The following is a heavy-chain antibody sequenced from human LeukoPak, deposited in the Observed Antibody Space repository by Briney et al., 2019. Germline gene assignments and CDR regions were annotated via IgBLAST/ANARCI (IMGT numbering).Heavy chain of an antibody. CDR1: GGTFSSYA. D-gene: IGHD6-13*01. J-gene: IGHJ4*02. CDR2: IIPIFGTA. CDR3: SRAEGADIAAAAYLDY. V-gene: IGHV1-69*13. Sequence: SVKVSCKASGGTFSSYAISWVRQAPGQGLEWMGGIIPIFGTANYAQKFQGRVTITADESTSTAYMELSSLRSEDTAVYYCSRAEGADIAAAAYLDYWGQGTLGTGSS.